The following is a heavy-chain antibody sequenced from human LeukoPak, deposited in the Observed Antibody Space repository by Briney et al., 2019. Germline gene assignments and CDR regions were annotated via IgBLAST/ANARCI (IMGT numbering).Heavy chain of an antibody. J-gene: IGHJ4*02. CDR3: ARLYSTGCYGGPDY. D-gene: IGHD6-19*01. V-gene: IGHV3-7*01. CDR2: IKEDGSET. Sequence: GESLRLSCAGSGFSFPSHWMSWVRQAPGKGLEWVANIKEDGSETFYVDSVKGRFTISRDNVQNSLYLQMSSLRAEDTAVYYCARLYSTGCYGGPDYWGQGTLVAVSS. CDR1: GFSFPSHW.